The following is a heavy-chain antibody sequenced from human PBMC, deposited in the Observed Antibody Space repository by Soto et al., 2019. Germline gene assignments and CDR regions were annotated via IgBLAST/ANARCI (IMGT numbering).Heavy chain of an antibody. CDR3: ARPHGPTKSENCFDT. D-gene: IGHD5-12*01. V-gene: IGHV1-18*01. Sequence: ASVKVSCKASGYTFFTYDISWVRQAPGQGLEWMGWISTYGGDTKYAQKFQGRVTMTTDTSTTTAYLELRSLRSDDTAVYYCARPHGPTKSENCFDTWGQGTLVTVSS. CDR2: ISTYGGDT. CDR1: GYTFFTYD. J-gene: IGHJ5*02.